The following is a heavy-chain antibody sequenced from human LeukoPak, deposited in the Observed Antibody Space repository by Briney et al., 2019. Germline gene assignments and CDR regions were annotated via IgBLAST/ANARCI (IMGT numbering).Heavy chain of an antibody. CDR1: GGSISSSSYY. Sequence: PSETLSLTRTVSGGSISSSSYYWGWIRQPPGKGLEWIGSIYYSGSTYYNPSLKSRVTISVDTSKNQFSLKLSSVTAADTAVYYCARVRASDSIQHWGQGTLVTVSS. D-gene: IGHD3-22*01. V-gene: IGHV4-39*07. CDR3: ARVRASDSIQH. CDR2: IYYSGST. J-gene: IGHJ1*01.